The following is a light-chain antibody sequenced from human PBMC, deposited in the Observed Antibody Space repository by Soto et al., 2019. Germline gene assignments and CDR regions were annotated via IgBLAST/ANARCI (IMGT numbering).Light chain of an antibody. V-gene: IGKV3-15*01. J-gene: IGKJ2*01. Sequence: EIVMTQSPATLSVSPGERATLSCRASQSVSSNLAWYQQKPGQAPRLLIYGASTRATGIPARFSGSGSGTEFTLTISSLQAEDFAVYYCQQYNNGPLYTFGHGTKLEIK. CDR3: QQYNNGPLYT. CDR1: QSVSSN. CDR2: GAS.